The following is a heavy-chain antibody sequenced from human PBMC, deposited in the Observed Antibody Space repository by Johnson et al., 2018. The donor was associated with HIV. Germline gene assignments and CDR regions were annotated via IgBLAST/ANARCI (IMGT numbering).Heavy chain of an antibody. CDR1: GFTFSSYV. Sequence: VQLVESWGGLVQPGGSLRVSCAASGFTFSSYVMSWVRQAPGKGLEWVSAISGSGGRTYYTDSVKGRFTISRDDSKNPLSLQMNSLKTEDTAVYYCTTDTLLYNWNYVGLVWGQGTMGTVSS. CDR2: ISGSGGRT. CDR3: TTDTLLYNWNYVGLV. J-gene: IGHJ3*01. V-gene: IGHV3-23*04. D-gene: IGHD1-7*01.